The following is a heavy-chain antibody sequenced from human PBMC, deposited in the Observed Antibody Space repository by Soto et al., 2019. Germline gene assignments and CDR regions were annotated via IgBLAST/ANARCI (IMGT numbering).Heavy chain of an antibody. J-gene: IGHJ6*04. V-gene: IGHV3-74*01. CDR2: IDNAGTDS. CDR3: ARGWFGPDV. D-gene: IGHD3-10*01. Sequence: EVQLVESGGGLVQPGGSLRLSCAASGFTLSGRSMHWVRQAPGKGLVWVSGIDNAGTDSTYADSVMGRFTSSRDNAQNMLYLQMNRLRVEDTAVYYCARGWFGPDVWGKGTTVTVSS. CDR1: GFTLSGRS.